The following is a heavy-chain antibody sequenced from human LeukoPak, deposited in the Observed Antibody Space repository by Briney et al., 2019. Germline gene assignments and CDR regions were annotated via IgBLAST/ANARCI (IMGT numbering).Heavy chain of an antibody. CDR3: ARGNPGNFDY. CDR2: IYHSGST. V-gene: IGHV4-30-2*01. J-gene: IGHJ4*02. CDR1: GGSISSGGYS. Sequence: PSQTLSLTCAVSGGSISSGGYSWGWIRQPPGKGLEWIGYIYHSGSTYYNPSLKSRVTISVDRSKNQFSLKLSSVTAADTAVYYCARGNPGNFDYWGQGTLVTVSS. D-gene: IGHD1-14*01.